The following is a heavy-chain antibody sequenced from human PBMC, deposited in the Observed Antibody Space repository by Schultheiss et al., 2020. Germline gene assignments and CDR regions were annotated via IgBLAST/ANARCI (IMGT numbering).Heavy chain of an antibody. J-gene: IGHJ4*02. V-gene: IGHV3-23*01. D-gene: IGHD1-26*01. CDR3: ARFRGNYYYYDY. CDR2: ISGSGGST. CDR1: GFIFSSYW. Sequence: GGSLRLSCAASGFIFSSYWMTWVRQAPGKGLEWVSAISGSGGSTYYADSVKGRFTISRDNSKNSLFLQMDSLRDEDTAVYYCARFRGNYYYYDYWGQGTLVTVSS.